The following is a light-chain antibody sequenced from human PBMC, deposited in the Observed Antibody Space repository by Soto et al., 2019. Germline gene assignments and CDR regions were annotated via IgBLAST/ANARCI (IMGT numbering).Light chain of an antibody. Sequence: EIVMTQSPATLSVSPGERATLSCRSSQSVRSNLAWYQHKPGQPPRLLIYGASTRATGIPARFSGSGSGTEFTLTISSLQSEDFAVYYCQYYTNWPPITFGQGTRLEIK. V-gene: IGKV3-15*01. CDR3: QYYTNWPPIT. CDR2: GAS. CDR1: QSVRSN. J-gene: IGKJ5*01.